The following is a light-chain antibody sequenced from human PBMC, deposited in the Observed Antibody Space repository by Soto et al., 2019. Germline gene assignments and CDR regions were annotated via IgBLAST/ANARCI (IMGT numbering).Light chain of an antibody. CDR3: QQRVYT. CDR2: AAS. V-gene: IGKV1-39*01. J-gene: IGKJ2*01. Sequence: DIQMTQSPSSLSASVGDRVTITCRASQSISSYLNWYQQKPGKAPKLLIYAASSLQSGVPSRSSGSGSGTDFTLTISSLQPEDFATYYCQQRVYTFGQGTKVDIK. CDR1: QSISSY.